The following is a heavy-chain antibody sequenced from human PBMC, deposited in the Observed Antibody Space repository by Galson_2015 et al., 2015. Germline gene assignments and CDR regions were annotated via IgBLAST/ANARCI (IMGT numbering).Heavy chain of an antibody. Sequence: SLRLSCAASGFTFSSYAMHWVRQAPGKRLEWVAVISYDGSNKYYADSVKGRFTISRDNSKNTLYVQMNSLRAEDTAVYYCARGRGWETLRKSPFDYWGQGTLVTVSS. CDR1: GFTFSSYA. D-gene: IGHD1-26*01. CDR3: ARGRGWETLRKSPFDY. J-gene: IGHJ4*02. CDR2: ISYDGSNK. V-gene: IGHV3-30-3*01.